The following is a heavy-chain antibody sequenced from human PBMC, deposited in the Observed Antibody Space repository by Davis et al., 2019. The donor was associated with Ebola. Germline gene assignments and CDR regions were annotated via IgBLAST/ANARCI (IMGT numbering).Heavy chain of an antibody. CDR3: ARVLDSSGTDAFDI. CDR2: IIPILGIA. CDR1: GYTFTSYG. Sequence: AASVKVSCKASGYTFTSYGLSWVRQAPGQGLEWMGRIIPILGIANYAQKFQGRVTITADKSTSTAYMELSSLRSEDTAVYYCARVLDSSGTDAFDIWGQGTMVTVSS. V-gene: IGHV1-69*04. D-gene: IGHD3-22*01. J-gene: IGHJ3*02.